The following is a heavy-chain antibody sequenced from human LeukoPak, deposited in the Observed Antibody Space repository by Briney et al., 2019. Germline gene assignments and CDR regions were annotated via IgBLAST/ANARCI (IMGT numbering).Heavy chain of an antibody. D-gene: IGHD3-10*01. J-gene: IGHJ6*03. CDR1: GGSISSSSYY. CDR3: ARVRLVRGVISYMDV. CDR2: IYYSGST. V-gene: IGHV4-39*01. Sequence: SETLSLTCTVSGGSISSSSYYWGWIRQPPGKGLEWIGSIYYSGSTYYNPSLKSRVTISVDTSKNQFSLKLSSVTAADTAVYYCARVRLVRGVISYMDVWGQGTTVTVSS.